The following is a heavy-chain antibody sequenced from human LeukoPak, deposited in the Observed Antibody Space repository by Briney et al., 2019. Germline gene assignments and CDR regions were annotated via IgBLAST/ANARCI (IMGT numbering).Heavy chain of an antibody. Sequence: SSETLSLTCTVSGGSISSGDYYWSWIRQPPGKGLEWIGYIYYSGSTYYNPSLKSRITISVDTSKNQFSLKLNSVTAADTAVYYCQSRFLEWLLDYWGQGTLVTVSS. V-gene: IGHV4-30-4*01. D-gene: IGHD3-3*01. CDR2: IYYSGST. J-gene: IGHJ4*02. CDR3: QSRFLEWLLDY. CDR1: GGSISSGDYY.